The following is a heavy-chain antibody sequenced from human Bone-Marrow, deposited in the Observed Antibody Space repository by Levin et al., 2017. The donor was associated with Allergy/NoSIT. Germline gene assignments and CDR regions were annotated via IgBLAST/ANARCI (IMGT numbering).Heavy chain of an antibody. Sequence: GESLKISCAASGFTFSSYWMHWVRQAPGKGLVWVSRIKSDGSSISYADSVKGRFTISRDNAKNTLYLLMNSLRAEDTAVYYCVRGAFAGSGSYSIDQWGQGSLVIVSS. CDR2: IKSDGSSI. CDR1: GFTFSSYW. J-gene: IGHJ4*02. V-gene: IGHV3-74*01. CDR3: VRGAFAGSGSYSIDQ. D-gene: IGHD3-10*01.